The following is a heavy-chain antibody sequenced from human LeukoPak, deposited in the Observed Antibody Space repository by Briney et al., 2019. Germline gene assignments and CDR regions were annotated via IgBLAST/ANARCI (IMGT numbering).Heavy chain of an antibody. V-gene: IGHV3-23*01. CDR3: AKDHGGSYYGSGSYDFDY. CDR2: ISGSGGST. CDR1: GFTFSSYA. D-gene: IGHD3-10*01. Sequence: WGSLRLSCAASGFTFSSYAMSWVRQAPGKGLEWVSAISGSGGSTYYADSVRGRFTISRDNSKNTLYLQMNSLRAEDTAVYYCAKDHGGSYYGSGSYDFDYWGQGTLVTVSS. J-gene: IGHJ4*02.